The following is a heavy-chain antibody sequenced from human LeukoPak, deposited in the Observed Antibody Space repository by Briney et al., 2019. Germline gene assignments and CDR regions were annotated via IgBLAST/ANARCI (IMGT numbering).Heavy chain of an antibody. J-gene: IGHJ4*02. V-gene: IGHV3-15*07. CDR1: GFTFSNVW. CDR3: AKGGYDYAWGSYPL. Sequence: PGGSLRLSCAASGFTFSNVWMNWIRQAPGKGLEWVGRIKSKSAGGTIDYAAPVKGRFIISRDDSRNTLYLRMNSLKTEDTAVYYCAKGGYDYAWGSYPLWGQGTLVTVSS. D-gene: IGHD3-16*02. CDR2: IKSKSAGGTI.